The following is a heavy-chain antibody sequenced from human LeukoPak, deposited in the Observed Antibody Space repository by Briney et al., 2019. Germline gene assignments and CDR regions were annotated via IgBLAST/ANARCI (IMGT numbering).Heavy chain of an antibody. CDR2: IYYSGST. CDR1: GGSISSSSYY. V-gene: IGHV4-39*01. Sequence: PAETLSLTCNVSGGSISSSSYYWGWIRQPPGKGLEWSGSIYYSGSTYYNPSLKSRVTISVDTSKNQFSLKLSYVTAADTAVYYCARPESYYYGSGSHPNWFDPWGQGTLVTVSS. D-gene: IGHD3-10*01. J-gene: IGHJ5*02. CDR3: ARPESYYYGSGSHPNWFDP.